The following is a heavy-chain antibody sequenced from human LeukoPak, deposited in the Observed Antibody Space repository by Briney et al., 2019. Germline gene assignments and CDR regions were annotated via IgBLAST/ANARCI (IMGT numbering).Heavy chain of an antibody. CDR2: IWYGGSNK. Sequence: GGSLRLSCAASGFTFSSYGMHWVRQAPGKGLEWVAVIWYGGSNKYYADSVKGRFTISRDNSKNTLYLQMNSLRAEDTAVYYCAKDSAGYCSSTSCYGHFDYWGQGTLVTVSS. CDR1: GFTFSSYG. CDR3: AKDSAGYCSSTSCYGHFDY. J-gene: IGHJ4*02. D-gene: IGHD2-2*01. V-gene: IGHV3-30*02.